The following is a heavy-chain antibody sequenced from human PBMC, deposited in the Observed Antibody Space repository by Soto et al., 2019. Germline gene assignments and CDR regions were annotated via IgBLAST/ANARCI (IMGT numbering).Heavy chain of an antibody. CDR3: AGQSYSSSWYWFDP. D-gene: IGHD6-13*01. J-gene: IGHJ5*02. V-gene: IGHV4-61*01. CDR2: IYNRGSA. Sequence: SETLSLTCPVSGGSVNSGSYYWTWIRQPPGKGLEWIGYIYNRGSANYNPSRRSRVTISADTSKNQFSLKLSSVTAADTAIYYCAGQSYSSSWYWFDPWGQGTLVTVSS. CDR1: GGSVNSGSYY.